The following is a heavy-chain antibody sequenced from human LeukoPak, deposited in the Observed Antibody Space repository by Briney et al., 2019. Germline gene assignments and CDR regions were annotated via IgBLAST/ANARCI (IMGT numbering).Heavy chain of an antibody. CDR2: ISPSSSYI. CDR1: GFPFSNHA. Sequence: GGSLRLSCAASGFPFSNHAMSWVRQPPGKGLEFVSSISPSSSYIYYADSVKGRFTISRDDAKNSLFLQMNSLRAEDTAVYYCAREGGYCSGGSCRFFDYWGQGTLVTVSS. D-gene: IGHD2-15*01. J-gene: IGHJ4*02. V-gene: IGHV3-21*06. CDR3: AREGGYCSGGSCRFFDY.